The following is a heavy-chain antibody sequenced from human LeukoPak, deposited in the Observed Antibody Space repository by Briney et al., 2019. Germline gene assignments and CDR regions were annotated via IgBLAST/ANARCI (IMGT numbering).Heavy chain of an antibody. CDR2: IRVSCGST. J-gene: IGHJ4*02. Sequence: GGSLTLFCAVSGFTLSSYAVLWVRQAPGKGLEWVSAIRVSCGSTYYAYYVKVRLTISRDNYKNTLQLQMNSLSAKDTAVYYCEKFLNQPEPLAGMEFWGQGTLVSVSS. V-gene: IGHV3-23*01. D-gene: IGHD1-14*01. CDR3: EKFLNQPEPLAGMEF. CDR1: GFTLSSYA.